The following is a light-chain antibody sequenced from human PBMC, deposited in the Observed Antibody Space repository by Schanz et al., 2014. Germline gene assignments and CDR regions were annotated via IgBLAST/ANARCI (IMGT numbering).Light chain of an antibody. CDR2: GAS. J-gene: IGKJ4*01. Sequence: EIVLTQSPGTLSLSPGERATLSCRASQSVSSNYLAWYQQKAGQAPRLLIYGASSRATGIPDRFSGSGSGTDFTLTISSLEPEDFAVYYCQQRSNWPPAVTFGGGTKVEIK. CDR1: QSVSSNY. CDR3: QQRSNWPPAVT. V-gene: IGKV3D-20*02.